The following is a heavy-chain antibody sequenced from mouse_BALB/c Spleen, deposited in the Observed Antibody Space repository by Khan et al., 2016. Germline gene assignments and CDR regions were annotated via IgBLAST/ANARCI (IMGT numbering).Heavy chain of an antibody. CDR2: INPGSSTI. V-gene: IGHV4-2*02. CDR1: GFDFSRYW. CDR3: AILCYYGAMDY. D-gene: IGHD1-1*01. J-gene: IGHJ4*01. Sequence: EVKLLESGGGLVQPGGSLNLSCAASGFDFSRYWMSWARQAPGKGQEWIGEINPGSSTINYTPSLKDKFIISRDNANNTLYRQMSKVGSEDTALNYGAILCYYGAMDYWGQGTSVTASS.